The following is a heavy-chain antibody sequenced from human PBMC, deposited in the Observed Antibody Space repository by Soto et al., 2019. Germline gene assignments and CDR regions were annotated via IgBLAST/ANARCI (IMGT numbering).Heavy chain of an antibody. CDR2: ISDSGGST. CDR1: GFTFSRYA. Sequence: ESGGGLVQPGGSLRLSCAASGFTFSRYAMSWVRQAPGKGLEWVSGISDSGGSTYYADSVKGRFTISRDNSKNTLYLQMNSLRAEDTAVYYCANGCGGTCYSRIHYWGQGTLVTVSS. V-gene: IGHV3-23*01. CDR3: ANGCGGTCYSRIHY. J-gene: IGHJ4*02. D-gene: IGHD2-15*01.